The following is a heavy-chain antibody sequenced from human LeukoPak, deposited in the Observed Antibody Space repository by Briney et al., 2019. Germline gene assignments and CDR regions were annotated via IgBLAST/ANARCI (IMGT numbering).Heavy chain of an antibody. V-gene: IGHV3-21*01. D-gene: IGHD6-6*01. CDR2: ISSSSSYI. Sequence: GGSLRLSCAASGFTFSSYSMNWVRQAPGKGLEWVSSISSSSSYIYYADSVKGRFTISRDNAKNSLYLQMNSLRAEDTAVYYCAREIRSSIAEPTDYWGQGTLVTVST. J-gene: IGHJ4*02. CDR3: AREIRSSIAEPTDY. CDR1: GFTFSSYS.